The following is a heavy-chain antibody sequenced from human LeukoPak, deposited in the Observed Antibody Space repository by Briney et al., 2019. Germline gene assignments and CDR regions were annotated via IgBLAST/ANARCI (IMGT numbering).Heavy chain of an antibody. J-gene: IGHJ3*01. V-gene: IGHV4-30-4*08. D-gene: IGHD2-2*01. CDR3: AREVITPGDSDGFDL. Sequence: SRTLSLTCTVSGGSISSANHFWSWVRQSPGEGREWIGYIHYDGRAHYNPSLKSRVPMSLDMSKNQFSLSLSSVTAADTAIYYCAREVITPGDSDGFDLWGQGTMVIVSS. CDR2: IHYDGRA. CDR1: GGSISSANHF.